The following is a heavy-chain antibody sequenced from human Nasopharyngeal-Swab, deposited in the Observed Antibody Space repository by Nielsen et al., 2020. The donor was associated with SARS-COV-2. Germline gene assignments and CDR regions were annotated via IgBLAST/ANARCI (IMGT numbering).Heavy chain of an antibody. D-gene: IGHD5-12*01. Sequence: GGSLRLSCTASGFTFSAYWMYWVRQAPGKGLVWVSRINSDGSNTAYADSVKGRFSISRDNAKNTVYLQMNSLRVEDTAIYYCAKDRDSGDDSDDYYHYYGMDVWGQGTTVTVSS. CDR1: GFTFSAYW. CDR3: AKDRDSGDDSDDYYHYYGMDV. CDR2: INSDGSNT. J-gene: IGHJ6*02. V-gene: IGHV3-74*01.